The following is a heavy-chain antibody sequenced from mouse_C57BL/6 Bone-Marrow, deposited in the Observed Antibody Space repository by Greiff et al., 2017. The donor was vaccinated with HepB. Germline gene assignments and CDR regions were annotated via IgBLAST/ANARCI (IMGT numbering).Heavy chain of an antibody. CDR2: ISYDGSN. V-gene: IGHV3-6*01. CDR1: GYSITSGYY. D-gene: IGHD2-4*01. J-gene: IGHJ1*03. CDR3: ARDYDYDWNFDV. Sequence: EVKLQESGPGLVKPSQSLSLTCSVTGYSITSGYYWNWIRQFPGNKLEWMGYISYDGSNNYNPSLKNRISITRDTSKNQFFLKLNSVTTEDTATYYCARDYDYDWNFDVWGTGTTVTVSS.